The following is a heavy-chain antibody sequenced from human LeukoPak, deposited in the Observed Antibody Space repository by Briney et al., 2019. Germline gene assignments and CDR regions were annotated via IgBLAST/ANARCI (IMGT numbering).Heavy chain of an antibody. CDR3: AHNFGGLPLYDFWSGYPPHNWFDP. CDR1: GFSLSTSGVG. J-gene: IGHJ5*02. CDR2: IYWNDDK. Sequence: SGPTLVNPTQTLTLTCTFSGFSLSTSGVGVGWIRQPPGKALEWLALIYWNDDKRYSPSLKSRLTIAKDTSKNQVVLTMTNMDPVDTATYYCAHNFGGLPLYDFWSGYPPHNWFDPWGQGTLVTVSS. D-gene: IGHD3-3*01. V-gene: IGHV2-5*01.